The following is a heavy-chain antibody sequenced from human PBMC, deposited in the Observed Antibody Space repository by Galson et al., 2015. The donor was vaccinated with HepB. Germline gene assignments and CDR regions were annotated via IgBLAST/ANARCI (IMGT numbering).Heavy chain of an antibody. Sequence: SLRLSCAASGFIFSNSGIHWVRQAPGKGLEWVALISFHGNSKYYADSVKGRFTMSRDNSNNTVFLEMNSLRPEDTALYYCAKARPEYYYGSGSLFDFCGQGALVTVSS. CDR1: GFIFSNSG. V-gene: IGHV3-30*18. D-gene: IGHD3-10*01. CDR3: AKARPEYYYGSGSLFDF. CDR2: ISFHGNSK. J-gene: IGHJ4*02.